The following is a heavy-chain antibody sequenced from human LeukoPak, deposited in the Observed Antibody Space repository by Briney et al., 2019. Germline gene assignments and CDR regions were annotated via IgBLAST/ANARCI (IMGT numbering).Heavy chain of an antibody. CDR3: ARGPQYSSGFNWFDP. J-gene: IGHJ5*02. V-gene: IGHV1-69*05. Sequence: GASVKVSFKASGGTFSSYAISWVRPAPGQGLEWMGGIIPIFGTANYAQKFQGRVTITTDESTSTAYMELSSLRSEDTAVYYCARGPQYSSGFNWFDPWGQGTLVTVSS. D-gene: IGHD6-19*01. CDR1: GGTFSSYA. CDR2: IIPIFGTA.